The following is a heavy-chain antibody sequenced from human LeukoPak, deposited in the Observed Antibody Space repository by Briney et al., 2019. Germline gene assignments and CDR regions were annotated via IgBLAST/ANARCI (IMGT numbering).Heavy chain of an antibody. V-gene: IGHV4-34*01. CDR3: ARGRRTYCDSNGYYYYYGMDV. Sequence: SETLSLTCAVYGGSFSGYYWSWIRQPPGKGLEWIGEINHSGSTNYNPSLKSRVTISVDTSKNQFSLKLSAVTAADTAVYYCARGRRTYCDSNGYYYYYGMDVWGQGTTVTVSS. CDR1: GGSFSGYY. D-gene: IGHD3-22*01. J-gene: IGHJ6*02. CDR2: INHSGST.